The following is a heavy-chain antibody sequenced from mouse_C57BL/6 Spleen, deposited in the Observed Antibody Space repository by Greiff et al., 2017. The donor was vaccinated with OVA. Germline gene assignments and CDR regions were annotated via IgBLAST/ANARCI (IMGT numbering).Heavy chain of an antibody. D-gene: IGHD1-1*01. J-gene: IGHJ2*01. CDR3: ARGNYDSSDYFDY. CDR1: GYTFTSYG. Sequence: QVQLQQSGAELARPGASVKLSCKASGYTFTSYGISWVKQRTGQGLEWIGEIYPRSGNTYYNEKFKGKATLTADKSSSTAYMELRSLTAEDSAVYFCARGNYDSSDYFDYWGQGTTLTVSS. CDR2: IYPRSGNT. V-gene: IGHV1-81*01.